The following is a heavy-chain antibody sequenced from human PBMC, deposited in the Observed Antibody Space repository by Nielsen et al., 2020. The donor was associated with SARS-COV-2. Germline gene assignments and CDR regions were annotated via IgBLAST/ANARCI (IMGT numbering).Heavy chain of an antibody. J-gene: IGHJ2*01. D-gene: IGHD4-17*01. CDR3: AKVYGDYVGFFDV. V-gene: IGHV3-9*01. CDR2: ISWNSVSI. Sequence: SLKISCAGSASTIDDYAIHWVRPAPGKGLEWVAGISWNSVSIDYADSVRGRFTISRDNAKSSLYLQMNSLRAEDTAFYYCAKVYGDYVGFFDVWGRGTLVTVSS. CDR1: ASTIDDYA.